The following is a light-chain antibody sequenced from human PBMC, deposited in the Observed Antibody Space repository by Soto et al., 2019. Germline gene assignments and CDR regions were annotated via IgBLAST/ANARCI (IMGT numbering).Light chain of an antibody. J-gene: IGLJ1*01. V-gene: IGLV2-8*01. CDR1: SSDVVGYNY. CDR3: SSYADSNNFV. Sequence: QSALTQPPSASGSPGQSVTLSCTGTSSDVVGYNYVSWYQQHPGKAPKLRIYDVSKRPSGVPDRFSGSKSGNTASLTDSGLQAEDEAAYYRSSYADSNNFVFGTGTTLTVL. CDR2: DVS.